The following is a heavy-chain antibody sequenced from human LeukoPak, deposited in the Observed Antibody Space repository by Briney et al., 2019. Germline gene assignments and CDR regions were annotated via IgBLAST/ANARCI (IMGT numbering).Heavy chain of an antibody. Sequence: PGRSLRLSCAASGFTFSSHDIHWVRQAPGKGLEWVAVISYDGSKKYYADSVKGRFTISRDSSKNRLYLQMNSLRAEDTAVYYCAKSPAYDSSGYQLLNYFDYWGQGTLVTVSS. CDR3: AKSPAYDSSGYQLLNYFDY. CDR1: GFTFSSHD. J-gene: IGHJ4*02. D-gene: IGHD3-22*01. V-gene: IGHV3-30*18. CDR2: ISYDGSKK.